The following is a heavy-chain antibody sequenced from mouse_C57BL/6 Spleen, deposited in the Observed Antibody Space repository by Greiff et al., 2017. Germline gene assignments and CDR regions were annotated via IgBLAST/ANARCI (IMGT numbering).Heavy chain of an antibody. J-gene: IGHJ2*01. V-gene: IGHV1-80*01. CDR3: GTGTRGHYFGY. CDR2: IYPGDGDT. CDR1: GYAFSSYW. D-gene: IGHD4-1*01. Sequence: QVQLQQSGAELVKPGASVKISCKASGYAFSSYWMNWVKQRPGKGLEWIGQIYPGDGDTNYNGEFKGKATLTADKSSSTAYMQLSSLTSEDSAVYVWGTGTRGHYFGYWGQGTTRTVSS.